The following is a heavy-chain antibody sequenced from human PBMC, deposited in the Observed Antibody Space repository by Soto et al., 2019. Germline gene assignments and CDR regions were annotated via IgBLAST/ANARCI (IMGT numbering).Heavy chain of an antibody. CDR3: ARRDGLDY. CDR2: ISAIDFST. Sequence: EVQLLESGGGLVQPGGSLRLSCAASGFTFSSYVMTWVRQAPGKGLEWVSAISAIDFSTYYADSVNGRFTISRDNSKNTVYLQMNSLRAEDTAVYYCARRDGLDYWGQGTLVTVSS. V-gene: IGHV3-23*01. CDR1: GFTFSSYV. J-gene: IGHJ4*02.